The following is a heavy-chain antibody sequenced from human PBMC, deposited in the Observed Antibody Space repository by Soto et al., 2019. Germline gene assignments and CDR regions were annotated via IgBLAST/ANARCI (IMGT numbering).Heavy chain of an antibody. Sequence: ASVKVSCKASGYTFTSYAMHWVRQAPGQRLEWMGWINAGNGNTKYSQKFQGRVTITRDTSASTAYMELSSLRSEDTAVYYCAIAVVVVPAAISAYYYYYGMDVWGQGTTVTVPS. CDR2: INAGNGNT. D-gene: IGHD2-2*01. V-gene: IGHV1-3*01. J-gene: IGHJ6*02. CDR1: GYTFTSYA. CDR3: AIAVVVVPAAISAYYYYYGMDV.